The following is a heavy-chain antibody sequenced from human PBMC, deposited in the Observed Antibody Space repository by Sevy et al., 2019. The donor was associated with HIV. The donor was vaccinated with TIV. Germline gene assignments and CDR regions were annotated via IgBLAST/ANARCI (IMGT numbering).Heavy chain of an antibody. CDR2: IGTVGDT. D-gene: IGHD1-1*01. J-gene: IGHJ3*02. CDR1: GFTFSSYD. CDR3: ARGGSDAFDI. Sequence: GGSLRLSCAASGFTFSSYDMHWVRQASGKGLEWASAIGTVGDTFYPDSVKGRFTISRENAKNSLYLQMNSLRAGDTAVYYCARGGSDAFDIWGQGTMVTVSS. V-gene: IGHV3-13*01.